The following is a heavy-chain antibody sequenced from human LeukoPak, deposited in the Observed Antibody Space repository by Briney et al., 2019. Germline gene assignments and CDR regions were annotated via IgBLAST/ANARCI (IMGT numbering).Heavy chain of an antibody. CDR1: GGSISSYY. Sequence: SETLSLTCTVSGGSISSYYWSWIRQPPGKGLEWIGYIYYSGSTNYNPSLKSRVTISVDTSKNQFSLELSSVTAADTAVYYCARDYYDFWSGYHSGYMDVWGKGTTVTVSS. V-gene: IGHV4-59*01. CDR2: IYYSGST. D-gene: IGHD3-3*01. J-gene: IGHJ6*03. CDR3: ARDYYDFWSGYHSGYMDV.